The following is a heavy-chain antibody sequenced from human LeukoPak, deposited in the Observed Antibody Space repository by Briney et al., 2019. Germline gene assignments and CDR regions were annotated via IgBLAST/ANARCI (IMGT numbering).Heavy chain of an antibody. CDR1: GFTFSSYS. J-gene: IGHJ4*02. CDR3: ANGKAADY. CDR2: ISGSGGST. V-gene: IGHV3-23*01. D-gene: IGHD1-26*01. Sequence: GGSLRLSCAASGFTFSSYSMNWVRQAPGKGLECVSAISGSGGSTYYADSVKGRFTISRDNSKNTLYLQMNSLRAEDTAVYYCANGKAADYWGQGTLVTVSS.